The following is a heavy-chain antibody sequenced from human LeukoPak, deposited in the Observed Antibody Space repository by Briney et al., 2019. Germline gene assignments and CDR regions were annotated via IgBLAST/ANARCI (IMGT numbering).Heavy chain of an antibody. Sequence: NAGGSLRLSCAASGFTFSDHYMDWVRQAPGKGLEWVSSISSNSNYIYYADSVKGRFTISRDNAKNSLYLQMNSLRAEDTAVYYCARVIAYAYYYYMDVWGKGTTVTISS. CDR2: ISSNSNYI. CDR1: GFTFSDHY. D-gene: IGHD3-16*02. V-gene: IGHV3-21*04. CDR3: ARVIAYAYYYYMDV. J-gene: IGHJ6*03.